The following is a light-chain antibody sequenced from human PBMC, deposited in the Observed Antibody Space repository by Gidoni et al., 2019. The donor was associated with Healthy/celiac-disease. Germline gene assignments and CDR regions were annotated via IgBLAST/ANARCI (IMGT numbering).Light chain of an antibody. V-gene: IGKV4-1*01. CDR3: QQYYSTPRT. CDR1: QSVLYSSNNKNY. Sequence: DIVMTQSPDSLAVSLGERATINCKSSQSVLYSSNNKNYLAWYQQKPGQPPKLLIYWASTRESGAPDRFSGSGSGTDFTLTISSLQAEDVAVYYCQQYYSTPRTFXQXTKVEIK. J-gene: IGKJ1*01. CDR2: WAS.